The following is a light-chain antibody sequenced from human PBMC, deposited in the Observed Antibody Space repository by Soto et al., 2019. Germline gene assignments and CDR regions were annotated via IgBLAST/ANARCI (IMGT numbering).Light chain of an antibody. CDR3: SSYASSSTLIV. J-gene: IGLJ2*01. Sequence: QSALSQPASVFGSPGQSITISCTGTSNDIGDYDYVSWYQHYPGRCPKLIIYGVRNRPSGVSNRFSGSKSGTTASLTISGLQAEDEADYCCSSYASSSTLIVFGGGTKVTVL. CDR2: GVR. V-gene: IGLV2-14*03. CDR1: SNDIGDYDY.